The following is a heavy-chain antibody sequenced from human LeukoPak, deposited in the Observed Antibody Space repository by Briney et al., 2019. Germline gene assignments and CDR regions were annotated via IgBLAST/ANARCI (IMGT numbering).Heavy chain of an antibody. CDR2: ISPRGGGT. V-gene: IGHV3-23*01. D-gene: IGHD3-10*01. J-gene: IGHJ4*02. CDR3: ARGRFGELSSDY. CDR1: GFTFSNHG. Sequence: GGSLRLSCAASGFTFSNHGMNWVRQAPGKGLEWLSGISPRGGGTYYADPVKGRFTISRDDSKNTLSLQMNSLRVEDTAVYYCARGRFGELSSDYWGQGTLVTVSS.